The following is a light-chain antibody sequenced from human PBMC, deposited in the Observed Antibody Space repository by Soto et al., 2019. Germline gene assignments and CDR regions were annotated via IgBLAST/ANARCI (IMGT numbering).Light chain of an antibody. CDR3: CSYTGGNSLV. Sequence: QSALTQPPSASGSPGQSVTISCTGTSSDVGAYPYVSWYQQHPGKAPKLMIYDVVKRPSGVPDRFSGSQSGNTASLTVSGLQTEDEADYYCCSYTGGNSLVFGGGTKVTVL. CDR1: SSDVGAYPY. CDR2: DVV. J-gene: IGLJ3*02. V-gene: IGLV2-8*01.